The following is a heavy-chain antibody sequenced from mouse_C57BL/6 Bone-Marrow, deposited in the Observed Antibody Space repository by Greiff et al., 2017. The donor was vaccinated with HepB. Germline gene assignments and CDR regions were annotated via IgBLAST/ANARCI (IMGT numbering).Heavy chain of an antibody. V-gene: IGHV1-72*01. J-gene: IGHJ4*01. CDR1: GYTFTSYW. Sequence: VQLQQPGAELVKPGASVKLSCKASGYTFTSYWMHWVKQRPGRGLEWIGRIDPNSGGTKYNEKFKSKATLTVDKPSSTAYMQLSSLTSEDSAVYYCARGEILFITTVVAPYYYAMDYWGQGTSVTVSS. CDR3: ARGEILFITTVVAPYYYAMDY. D-gene: IGHD1-1*01. CDR2: IDPNSGGT.